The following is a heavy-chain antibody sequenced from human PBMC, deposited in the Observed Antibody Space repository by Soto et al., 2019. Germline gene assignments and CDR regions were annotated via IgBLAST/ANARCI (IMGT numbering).Heavy chain of an antibody. CDR1: GGTFSSYA. CDR2: IIPIFGTA. D-gene: IGHD5-18*01. CDR3: VRSHVDTAIGNYYYGMDV. J-gene: IGHJ6*02. V-gene: IGHV1-69*12. Sequence: QVQLVQSGAEVKKPGSSVKVSCKASGGTFSSYAISWVRQAPGQGLEWMGGIIPIFGTANYAQKFQGRVTITADESTSTAYMELSSLRSEDTAVYYCVRSHVDTAIGNYYYGMDVWGQGTTVTVSS.